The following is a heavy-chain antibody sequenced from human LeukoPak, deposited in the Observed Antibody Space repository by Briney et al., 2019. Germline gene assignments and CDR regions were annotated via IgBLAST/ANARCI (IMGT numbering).Heavy chain of an antibody. V-gene: IGHV3-30*03. D-gene: IGHD3-22*01. J-gene: IGHJ6*02. CDR2: ISYDGTYK. Sequence: GGSLRLSCAASGFTFTSYGMHWVRQAPGKGLEWVAVISYDGTYKYYAGSVKGRFTISRDDSKNTLYLQTNSLRAEDTAVYYCARDQGVVVHGKYHYYGMDVWGQGTTVTVSS. CDR1: GFTFTSYG. CDR3: ARDQGVVVHGKYHYYGMDV.